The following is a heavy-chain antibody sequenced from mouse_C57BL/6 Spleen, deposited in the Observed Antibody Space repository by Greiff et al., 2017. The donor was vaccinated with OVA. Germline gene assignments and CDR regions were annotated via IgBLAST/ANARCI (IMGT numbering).Heavy chain of an antibody. V-gene: IGHV5-4*01. CDR3: ARDWGYDGDRYFDV. D-gene: IGHD2-2*01. J-gene: IGHJ1*03. CDR2: ISDGGSYT. CDR1: GFTFSSFA. Sequence: EVQRVESGGGLVKPGGSLKLSCAASGFTFSSFAMSWVRQTPEKRLEWVATISDGGSYTYYPDNVKGRFTISRDNAKNNLYRQMSHLKSEDTAMYYCARDWGYDGDRYFDVWGTGTTVTVSS.